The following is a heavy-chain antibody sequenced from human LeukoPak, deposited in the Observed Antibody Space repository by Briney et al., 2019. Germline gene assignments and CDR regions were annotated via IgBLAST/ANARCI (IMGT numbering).Heavy chain of an antibody. J-gene: IGHJ6*02. D-gene: IGHD6-13*01. CDR2: IYYSGST. CDR3: ARLAAAGTHYYYYGMDV. CDR1: GGSISSYY. Sequence: SETLSLTCTVSGGSISSYYWSWIRQPPGKGLEWIGYIYYSGSTNYNPSLKSRVTISVDTSKNQFSLKLSSVTAADTAVYYCARLAAAGTHYYYYGMDVWGQGTTVTVSS. V-gene: IGHV4-59*08.